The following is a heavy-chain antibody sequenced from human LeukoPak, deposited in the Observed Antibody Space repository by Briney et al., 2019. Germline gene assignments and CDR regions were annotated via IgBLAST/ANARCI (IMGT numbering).Heavy chain of an antibody. D-gene: IGHD6-13*01. Sequence: GGSLRLSCTVFGFTVSSNSMSWVRQAPGKGLEWISFIYSDNTHYSDSVKGRFTISRDNSKNTLYLQMNSLRAEDTALYYCARVAEAAAFDYWGQGTLVTVSS. CDR3: ARVAEAAAFDY. CDR1: GFTVSSNS. J-gene: IGHJ4*02. V-gene: IGHV3-53*01. CDR2: IYSDNT.